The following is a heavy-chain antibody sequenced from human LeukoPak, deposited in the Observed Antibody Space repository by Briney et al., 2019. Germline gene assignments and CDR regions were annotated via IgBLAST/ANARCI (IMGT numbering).Heavy chain of an antibody. CDR2: IKGDGSHT. CDR1: GFTFSNYW. Sequence: GGSLRLSCAAPGFTFSNYWMHWVRQAPGKGLVWVSRIKGDGSHTIYADSVKGRFTISRDNAKNTLYLQMKSLRAEDTAVYYCVRDWDHFDFDSWGLGTLVTVSS. CDR3: VRDWDHFDFDS. V-gene: IGHV3-74*01. D-gene: IGHD3-9*01. J-gene: IGHJ5*01.